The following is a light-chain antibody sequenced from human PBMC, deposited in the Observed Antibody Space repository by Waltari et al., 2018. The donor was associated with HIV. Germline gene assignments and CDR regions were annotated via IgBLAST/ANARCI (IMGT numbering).Light chain of an antibody. V-gene: IGLV1-47*01. CDR3: AAWNDRLSGYV. CDR1: SSNIGRNY. CDR2: TNN. J-gene: IGLJ1*01. Sequence: QSVLTQPPSASGTPGQRVTISCSGRSSNIGRNYVYWYQQLPGTAPKLLIYTNNLRPAGVPDRFSGSQSVTSTSLAISGLRSEDVADYYCAAWNDRLSGYVFGTGTKVTV.